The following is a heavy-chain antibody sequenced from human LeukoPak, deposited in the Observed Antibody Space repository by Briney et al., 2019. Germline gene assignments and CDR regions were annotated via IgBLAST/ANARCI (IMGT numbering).Heavy chain of an antibody. D-gene: IGHD3-10*01. CDR3: ARAEGSGSSFDY. J-gene: IGHJ4*02. V-gene: IGHV3-48*03. Sequence: AGGSLRLSCAASGFTFSSYEMNWVRQAPGKGLEWVSYISSSGSTIYYADSVKGRFTISRDNAKNSLYLQMNSLRVEDTAVYYCARAEGSGSSFDYWGQGTLVTVSS. CDR2: ISSSGSTI. CDR1: GFTFSSYE.